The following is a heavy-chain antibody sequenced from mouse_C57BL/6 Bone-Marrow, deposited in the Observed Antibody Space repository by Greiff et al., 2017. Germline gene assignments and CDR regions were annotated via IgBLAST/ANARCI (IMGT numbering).Heavy chain of an antibody. CDR2: ILPGSGST. J-gene: IGHJ3*01. V-gene: IGHV1-9*01. CDR1: GYTFTGYW. CDR3: ARQGSGSAWLAY. D-gene: IGHD3-2*02. Sequence: QVQLQPSGAELMKPGASVKLSCKATGYTFTGYWIEWVKQRPGHGLEWIGEILPGSGSTNYKEKFKGKATFTADTSSNTAYMQLSRLTTEDSAIYYCARQGSGSAWLAYWGQGTLVTVSA.